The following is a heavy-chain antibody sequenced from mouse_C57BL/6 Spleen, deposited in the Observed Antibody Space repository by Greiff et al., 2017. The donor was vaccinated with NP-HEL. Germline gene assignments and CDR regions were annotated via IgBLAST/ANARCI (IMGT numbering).Heavy chain of an antibody. V-gene: IGHV1-50*01. Sequence: VQLQQSGAELVKPGASVKLSCKASGYTFTSYWMQWVKQRPGQDLEWIGEIDPSDSYTNYNQKFKGKATLTVDTSSSTAYMQLSSLTSEDSAVYYCARSGDYGSSYEGAMDYWVQGTSVTVSS. CDR1: GYTFTSYW. CDR3: ARSGDYGSSYEGAMDY. J-gene: IGHJ4*01. D-gene: IGHD1-1*01. CDR2: IDPSDSYT.